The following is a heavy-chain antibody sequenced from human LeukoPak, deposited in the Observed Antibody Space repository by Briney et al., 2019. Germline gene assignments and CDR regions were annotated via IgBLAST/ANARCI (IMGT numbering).Heavy chain of an antibody. Sequence: ASVKVSCKVSGYTLTELSMHWVRQAPGKGLEWMGGFDPGDGETIYAQKFQGRVTMTEDTSTDTAYMELSSLRSEDTAVYYCATVSCSSTSCYEEKYYFDYWGQGTLVTVSS. CDR1: GYTLTELS. V-gene: IGHV1-24*01. CDR3: ATVSCSSTSCYEEKYYFDY. CDR2: FDPGDGET. J-gene: IGHJ4*02. D-gene: IGHD2-2*01.